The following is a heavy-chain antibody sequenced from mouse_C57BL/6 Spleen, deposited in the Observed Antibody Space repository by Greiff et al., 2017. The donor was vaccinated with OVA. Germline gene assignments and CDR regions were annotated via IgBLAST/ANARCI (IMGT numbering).Heavy chain of an antibody. Sequence: QVQLQQPGAELVKPRASVKLSCKASGYTFTSYWMHWVKQRPGQGLEWIGMIHPNSGSTNYNEKFKSKATLTVDKSSSTAYMQLSSLTSEDSAVYYCARESSGYSMDYWGQGTSVTVSS. CDR2: IHPNSGST. D-gene: IGHD3-2*02. CDR3: ARESSGYSMDY. CDR1: GYTFTSYW. V-gene: IGHV1-64*01. J-gene: IGHJ4*01.